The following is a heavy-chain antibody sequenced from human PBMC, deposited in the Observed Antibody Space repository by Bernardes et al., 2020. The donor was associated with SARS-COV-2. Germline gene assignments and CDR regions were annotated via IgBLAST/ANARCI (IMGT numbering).Heavy chain of an antibody. V-gene: IGHV3-48*02. CDR1: GFTFSSYS. CDR3: ARARGYTSGPPNWFDP. CDR2: IRGTSGII. D-gene: IGHD5-18*01. Sequence: GGSLRLSCAASGFTFSSYSMNWVRQAPGKGLAWVSYIRGTSGIIYYADSVKGRFTISRDNAKNSLYLQMNSLRDEDTAVYYCARARGYTSGPPNWFDPWGQGTLVTVSS. J-gene: IGHJ5*02.